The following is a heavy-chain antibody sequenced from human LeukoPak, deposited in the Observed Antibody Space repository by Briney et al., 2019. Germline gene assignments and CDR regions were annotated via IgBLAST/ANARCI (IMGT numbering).Heavy chain of an antibody. Sequence: PGGSLRLSCGASGFTFSSYAMSWVRQAPGKGLEWVSGIGGSGIGTYYADSVKGRFTISRDNSKNTLYLQMNSLRAEDTAVYSCARGYCTSSSCYNDYWGQGTLVTVSS. CDR3: ARGYCTSSSCYNDY. D-gene: IGHD2-2*02. V-gene: IGHV3-23*01. J-gene: IGHJ4*02. CDR2: IGGSGIGT. CDR1: GFTFSSYA.